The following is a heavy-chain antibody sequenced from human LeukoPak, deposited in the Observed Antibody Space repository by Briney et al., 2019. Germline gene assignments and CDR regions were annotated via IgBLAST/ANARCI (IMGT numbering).Heavy chain of an antibody. CDR1: GGSISSGGYC. V-gene: IGHV4-31*03. CDR2: IYYSGST. CDR3: ARVFIRADPYFDY. Sequence: PSETLSLTCTVSGGSISSGGYCWSWIRQHPGKGLEWIGYIYYSGSTYYNPSLKSRVTISVDTSKNQFSLKLSSVTAADTAVYYCARVFIRADPYFDYWGQGTLVTVSS. D-gene: IGHD3-10*01. J-gene: IGHJ4*02.